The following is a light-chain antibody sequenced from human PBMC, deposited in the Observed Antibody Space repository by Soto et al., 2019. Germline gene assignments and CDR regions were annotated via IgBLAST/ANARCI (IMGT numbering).Light chain of an antibody. V-gene: IGLV1-40*01. CDR3: QSYDSSLSGLYV. J-gene: IGLJ1*01. CDR1: SSNIGAGYV. CDR2: GNS. Sequence: QLVLTQPPSVSGAPGQRVTISCTGSSSNIGAGYVVHWYQQLPGTAPKLLIYGNSNRPSGVPDRFSGSKSGTSASLAITGLQAEDEADYYCQSYDSSLSGLYVFGTGTKLTVL.